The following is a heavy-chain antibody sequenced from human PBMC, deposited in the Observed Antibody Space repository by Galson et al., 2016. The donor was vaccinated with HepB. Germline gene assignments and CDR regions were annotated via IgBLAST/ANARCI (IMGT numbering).Heavy chain of an antibody. D-gene: IGHD6-25*01. CDR1: GYDFPSYW. CDR2: IDPRDPDT. Sequence: QSGAEVKKPGESLKISCQGFGYDFPSYWLGWVRQMPGKGLEWIGIIDPRDPDTKYNPSLQGQVTMSADKSINTAYLQLSSQKAPDTAFYYCARSTSGGIKDGYFDSWGQGTLITVSS. CDR3: ARSTSGGIKDGYFDS. V-gene: IGHV5-51*01. J-gene: IGHJ4*02.